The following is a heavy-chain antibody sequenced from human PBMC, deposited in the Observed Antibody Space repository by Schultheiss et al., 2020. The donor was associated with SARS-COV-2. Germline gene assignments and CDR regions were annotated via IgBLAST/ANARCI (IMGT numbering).Heavy chain of an antibody. CDR3: ARVDQGRFDY. J-gene: IGHJ4*02. Sequence: LRLSCTVSGGSISSGGYYWSWIRQHPGKGLEWIGYIYYSGGTYYNPSLKSRVTISVDTSKNQFSLKLSSVTAADTAVYYCARVDQGRFDYWGQGTLVTVAS. V-gene: IGHV4-31*03. CDR1: GGSISSGGYY. CDR2: IYYSGGT. D-gene: IGHD2-15*01.